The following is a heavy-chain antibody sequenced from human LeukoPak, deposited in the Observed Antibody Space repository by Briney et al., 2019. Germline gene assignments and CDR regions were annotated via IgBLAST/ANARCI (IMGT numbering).Heavy chain of an antibody. CDR1: GFSISSGYY. Sequence: PSETLSLTCAVSGFSISSGYYWGWLRPPPGKGLEWIASIYHSESTYYNASLKSRVTISVDTSTNQFYLKLRSVTAADTAVYYCARVRDGYNFGYFDYWGQGTLVTVSS. CDR3: ARVRDGYNFGYFDY. D-gene: IGHD5-24*01. CDR2: IYHSEST. V-gene: IGHV4-38-2*01. J-gene: IGHJ4*02.